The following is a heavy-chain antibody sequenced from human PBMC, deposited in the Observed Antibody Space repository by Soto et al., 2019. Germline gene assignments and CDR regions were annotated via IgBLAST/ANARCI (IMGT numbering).Heavy chain of an antibody. V-gene: IGHV1-2*02. CDR2: ISPKSGGT. CDR1: GYSFTDYH. Sequence: ASVKVSCKASGYSFTDYHMHWVRQAPGQGFEWMGRISPKSGGTNYAQKFQGRVTMTWDTSLNTAYMELSSLMFEDTAVYYCARPPGYVSDWYYFDLWGQGTLVTVSS. J-gene: IGHJ4*02. D-gene: IGHD3-9*01. CDR3: ARPPGYVSDWYYFDL.